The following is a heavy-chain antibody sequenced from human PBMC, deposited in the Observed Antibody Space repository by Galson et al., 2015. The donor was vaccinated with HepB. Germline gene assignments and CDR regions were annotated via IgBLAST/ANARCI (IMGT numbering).Heavy chain of an antibody. V-gene: IGHV3-48*04. CDR2: ISSTSSTI. CDR1: GFTFRAYR. CDR3: ARACGGDCYSGYFDD. D-gene: IGHD2-21*02. Sequence: SLRLSCAASGFTFRAYRMNWVRQAPGEGLEWVSYISSTSSTIYYADSEKGRFTISRDNAKNSLYLQMNSLRGEDTAVYYCARACGGDCYSGYFDDWTQGTLLTVSS. J-gene: IGHJ4*02.